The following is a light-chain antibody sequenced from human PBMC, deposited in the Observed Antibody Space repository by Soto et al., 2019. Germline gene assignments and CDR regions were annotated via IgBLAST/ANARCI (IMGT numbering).Light chain of an antibody. CDR3: QQYISYRWT. Sequence: DIQMTQSPSTLSASVGDRVTITCRASQSISSWLAWYQQKPGKAPKLLIYDASSLESGVPSRFSGSGSGTEFTLTISSLQPDDFATYYCQQYISYRWTFGQGTKVEIK. CDR2: DAS. CDR1: QSISSW. J-gene: IGKJ1*01. V-gene: IGKV1-5*01.